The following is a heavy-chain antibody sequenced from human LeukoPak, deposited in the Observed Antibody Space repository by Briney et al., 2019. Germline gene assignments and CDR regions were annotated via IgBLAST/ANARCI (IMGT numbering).Heavy chain of an antibody. CDR1: GFTFSSYW. J-gene: IGHJ4*02. CDR3: ARDRATYYDSSGPLDY. D-gene: IGHD3-22*01. Sequence: GGSLRLSCEASGFTFSSYWMSWVRKAPGKGLEWVANIKKDGSEKYYVDSVKGRFTISRDNAKNSLYLQMKSLRAEDTAVYYCARDRATYYDSSGPLDYWGQGTLVTVSS. V-gene: IGHV3-7*01. CDR2: IKKDGSEK.